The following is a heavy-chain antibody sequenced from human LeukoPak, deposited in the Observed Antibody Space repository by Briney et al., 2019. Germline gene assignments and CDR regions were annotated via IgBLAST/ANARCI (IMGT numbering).Heavy chain of an antibody. CDR3: ARGIYYSLAAAAPDY. Sequence: GSLRLSCAASGFTFSSYWIHWVRQPPGKGLVWVSRINSDGSSTSYADSVKGRFTISRDNAKNTLYLQMNSLRAEDTAVYYCARGIYYSLAAAAPDYWGQGTLVTVSS. CDR1: GFTFSSYW. CDR2: INSDGSST. V-gene: IGHV3-74*01. J-gene: IGHJ4*02. D-gene: IGHD6-13*01.